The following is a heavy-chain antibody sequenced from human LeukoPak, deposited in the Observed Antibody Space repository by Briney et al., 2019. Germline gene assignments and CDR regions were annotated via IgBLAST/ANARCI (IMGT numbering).Heavy chain of an antibody. CDR3: AASLWFGIYPDY. CDR1: SGSFSGYY. V-gene: IGHV4-34*01. CDR2: FNHSWGA. D-gene: IGHD3-10*01. Sequence: SETLSLTCAVYSGSFSGYYWTWFRQPPGKGLEWIGEFNHSWGAKYNPSLRSRATISVDTSKSHLSLSLNSVTAADTAVYYCAASLWFGIYPDYWGQGSLVTVSS. J-gene: IGHJ4*02.